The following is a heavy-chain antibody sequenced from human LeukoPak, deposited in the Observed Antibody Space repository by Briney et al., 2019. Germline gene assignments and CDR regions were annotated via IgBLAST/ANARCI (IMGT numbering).Heavy chain of an antibody. Sequence: PGGSLRLSCAASGFTFSSYVMDWVRQAPGKGLEWVSAISTSGGSTYYADSVKGRFTISRDNSKNTVYLQMNSLRAEDTAVYYCAKDYGSGLGTFDYWGQGTLVTVSS. D-gene: IGHD3-10*01. J-gene: IGHJ4*02. CDR3: AKDYGSGLGTFDY. V-gene: IGHV3-23*01. CDR2: ISTSGGST. CDR1: GFTFSSYV.